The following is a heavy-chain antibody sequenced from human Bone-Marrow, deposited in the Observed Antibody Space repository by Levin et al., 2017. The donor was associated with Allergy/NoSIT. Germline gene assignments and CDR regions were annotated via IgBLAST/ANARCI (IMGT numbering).Heavy chain of an antibody. J-gene: IGHJ4*02. V-gene: IGHV3-23*01. CDR3: ARDQDYYDSSAYSS. CDR1: GFTFSRYL. Sequence: LSLTCAASGFTFSRYLMSWVRQAPGRGLEWVSSITGRGDATFSADSVKGRFTISRDNSKSTVFLEMNSLRADDTAIYYCARDQDYYDSSAYSSWGQGTQVTVSS. D-gene: IGHD3-22*01. CDR2: ITGRGDAT.